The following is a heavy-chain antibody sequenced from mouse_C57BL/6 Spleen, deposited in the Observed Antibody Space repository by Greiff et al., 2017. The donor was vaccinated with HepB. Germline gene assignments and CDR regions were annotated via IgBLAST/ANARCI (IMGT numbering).Heavy chain of an antibody. J-gene: IGHJ3*01. Sequence: QVQLQQSGAELMKPGASVKLSCKATGYTFTGYWIEWVKQRPGHGLEWIGEILPGSCSTNYNEKFKGKATFTADTSSNTAYMQLSSLTTEDSAIYYCARSLFYYGSAWFAYWGQGTLVTVSA. CDR3: ARSLFYYGSAWFAY. V-gene: IGHV1-9*01. D-gene: IGHD1-1*01. CDR1: GYTFTGYW. CDR2: ILPGSCST.